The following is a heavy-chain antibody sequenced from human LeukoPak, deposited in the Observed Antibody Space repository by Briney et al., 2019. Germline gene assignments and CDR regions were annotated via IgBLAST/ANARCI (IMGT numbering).Heavy chain of an antibody. Sequence: SETLSLTCTVSGGSISSSSYYWGWIRQPPGKGLEWIGSIYYSGSTYYNPSLKSRVTISVDTSKSQFSLKLSSVTAADTAVYYCARGLIPLYTAAAGTLHWFDPWGQGTLVTVSS. CDR1: GGSISSSSYY. V-gene: IGHV4-39*07. CDR2: IYYSGST. J-gene: IGHJ5*02. CDR3: ARGLIPLYTAAAGTLHWFDP. D-gene: IGHD6-13*01.